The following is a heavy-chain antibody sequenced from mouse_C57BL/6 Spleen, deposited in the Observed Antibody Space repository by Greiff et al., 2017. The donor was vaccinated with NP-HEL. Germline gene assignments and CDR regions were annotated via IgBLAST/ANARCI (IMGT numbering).Heavy chain of an antibody. Sequence: QVQLQQPGAELVKPGASVKLSCKASGYTFTSYWMQWVKQRPGQGLEWIGEIDPSDSYTNYNQKFKGKATLTVDTSSSTAYMQLSSLTSEDSAVYYCARGGGNYYCDYWGQGTTLTVSS. CDR2: IDPSDSYT. D-gene: IGHD2-1*01. V-gene: IGHV1-50*01. CDR1: GYTFTSYW. CDR3: ARGGGNYYCDY. J-gene: IGHJ2*01.